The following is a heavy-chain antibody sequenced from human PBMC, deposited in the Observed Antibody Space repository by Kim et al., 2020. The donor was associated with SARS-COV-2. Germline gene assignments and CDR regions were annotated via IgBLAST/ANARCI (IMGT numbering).Heavy chain of an antibody. CDR3: ARDNIVVVPAALYNWFDP. Sequence: KGRFTISRDNSKNTLYLQMNSLRAEDTAVYYCARDNIVVVPAALYNWFDPWGQGTLVTVSS. V-gene: IGHV3-30*07. D-gene: IGHD2-2*01. J-gene: IGHJ5*02.